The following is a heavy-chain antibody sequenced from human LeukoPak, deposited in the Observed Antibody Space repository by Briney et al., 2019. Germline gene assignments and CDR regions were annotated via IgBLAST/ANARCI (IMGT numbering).Heavy chain of an antibody. D-gene: IGHD1-7*01. V-gene: IGHV3-23*01. CDR3: AKVTDWSYAY. CDR2: ISGSGGST. J-gene: IGHJ4*02. Sequence: PGGSLRLSCAASGFTFSSYAMNWVRQAPGKGLEWVSGISGSGGSTYYADSVKGRITISRDNSRNTLYLQMYSLRAEDTALYYCAKVTDWSYAYWGQGTLVTVSS. CDR1: GFTFSSYA.